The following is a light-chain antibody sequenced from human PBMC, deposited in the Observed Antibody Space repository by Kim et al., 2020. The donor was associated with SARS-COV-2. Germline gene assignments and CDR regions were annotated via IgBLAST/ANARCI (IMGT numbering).Light chain of an antibody. Sequence: EIVLTQSPGTLSVSPGERATLSCRASQTVSSGKLAWYQQRPGQAPRLLVHDVSNRATGIPDRLSGSGSGTDFSLTISRVEPEDFAVYFCQQYATSPPYTFGQGTKLEI. CDR3: QQYATSPPYT. CDR2: DVS. V-gene: IGKV3-20*01. CDR1: QTVSSGK. J-gene: IGKJ2*01.